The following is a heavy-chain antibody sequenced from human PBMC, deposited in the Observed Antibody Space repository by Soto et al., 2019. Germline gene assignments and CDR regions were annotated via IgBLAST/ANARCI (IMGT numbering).Heavy chain of an antibody. CDR1: GFNFGNYA. Sequence: EVQLLESGGGLVQPGGSLRLSCAASGFNFGNYAVSWVRQAPGKGLEWVATISGGGDQTFYADSVKGRFILSRDNSGNALYLQMNGLRAEDTAVYYCAKVVIFYYFEYWGQGTLVTVSS. J-gene: IGHJ4*02. D-gene: IGHD2-2*01. CDR3: AKVVIFYYFEY. CDR2: ISGGGDQT. V-gene: IGHV3-23*01.